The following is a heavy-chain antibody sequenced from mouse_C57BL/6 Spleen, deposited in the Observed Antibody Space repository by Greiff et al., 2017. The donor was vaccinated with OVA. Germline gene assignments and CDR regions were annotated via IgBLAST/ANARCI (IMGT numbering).Heavy chain of an antibody. CDR1: GYTFTSYG. J-gene: IGHJ4*01. CDR2: IYPRSGNT. V-gene: IGHV1-81*01. D-gene: IGHD1-1*01. Sequence: QVQLQQSGAELARPGASVKLSCKASGYTFTSYGISWVKQRTGQGLEWIGEIYPRSGNTYYNEKFKGKATLTADKSSSTAYMELRSLTSEDSAVYFCARYDNYYGRAMDYWGQGTSVTVSS. CDR3: ARYDNYYGRAMDY.